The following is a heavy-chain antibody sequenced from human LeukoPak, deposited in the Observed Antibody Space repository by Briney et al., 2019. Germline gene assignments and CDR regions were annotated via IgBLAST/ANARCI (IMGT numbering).Heavy chain of an antibody. J-gene: IGHJ5*02. Sequence: GGSLRLSCAASGFTFSSYAMHWVRQAPGKGLEWVAVMSYDGSNKYYADSVKGRFTISRDDSKNTLYLQMNSLRAEDTAVYYCARGYLTTFDPWGQGTLVTVSS. CDR3: ARGYLTTFDP. CDR2: MSYDGSNK. D-gene: IGHD4-11*01. V-gene: IGHV3-30*01. CDR1: GFTFSSYA.